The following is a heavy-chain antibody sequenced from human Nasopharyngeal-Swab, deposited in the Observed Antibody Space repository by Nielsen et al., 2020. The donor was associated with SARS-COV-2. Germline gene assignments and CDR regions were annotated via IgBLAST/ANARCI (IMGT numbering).Heavy chain of an antibody. J-gene: IGHJ6*02. V-gene: IGHV3-49*04. CDR3: TILWFGESANYGMDV. CDR2: IRSKAYGGTT. D-gene: IGHD3-10*01. Sequence: GGSLRLSCTASGFTFGDYAMSWVRQAPGKGLEWVGFIRSKAYGGTTEYAASVKGRFTISRDDSKSIAYLQMNTLKTEDTAVYYCTILWFGESANYGMDVWVQGTTVTVSS. CDR1: GFTFGDYA.